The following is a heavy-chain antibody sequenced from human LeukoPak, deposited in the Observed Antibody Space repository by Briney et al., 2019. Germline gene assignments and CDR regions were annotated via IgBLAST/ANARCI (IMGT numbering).Heavy chain of an antibody. J-gene: IGHJ4*02. V-gene: IGHV3-9*01. CDR1: GFTFDDYA. Sequence: GGSLRLSCAASGFTFDDYAMHWVRHAPGKGLEGVSGISWNSGSIVYADSVKGRFTISRDNAKNSLYLQMNCLRAEDTALYYCAKDMFDYYDSSGYFDYWGPGTIVTVSS. CDR2: ISWNSGSI. D-gene: IGHD3-22*01. CDR3: AKDMFDYYDSSGYFDY.